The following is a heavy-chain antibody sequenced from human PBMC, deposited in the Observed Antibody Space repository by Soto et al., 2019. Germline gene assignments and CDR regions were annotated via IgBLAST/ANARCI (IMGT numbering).Heavy chain of an antibody. CDR2: IYHSGST. CDR3: ARVRGYNDYYYYGMDV. V-gene: IGHV4-30-2*01. D-gene: IGHD1-1*01. CDR1: GGSISSGGYS. Sequence: PSETLSLTCAVSGGSISSGGYSWSWIRQPPGKGLEWIGYIYHSGSTYYNPSLKSRVTISVDRSKNQFSLKLSSVTAADTAVYYCARVRGYNDYYYYGMDVWGQGTTVTVSS. J-gene: IGHJ6*02.